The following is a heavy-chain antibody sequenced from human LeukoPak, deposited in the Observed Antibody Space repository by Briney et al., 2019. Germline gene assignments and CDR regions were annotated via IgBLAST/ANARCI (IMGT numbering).Heavy chain of an antibody. CDR1: GFIFSNYG. CDR3: FAAIVVVITTSGMDV. V-gene: IGHV3-30*19. CDR2: ISYDGSNK. Sequence: GGSLRLSCAASGFIFSNYGMHWVRQAPGKGLEWVAVISYDGSNKYYADSVKGRFTISRDNSKNTLYLQMNSLRAEDTAVYYCFAAIVVVITTSGMDVWGQGTTVTVSS. D-gene: IGHD3-22*01. J-gene: IGHJ6*02.